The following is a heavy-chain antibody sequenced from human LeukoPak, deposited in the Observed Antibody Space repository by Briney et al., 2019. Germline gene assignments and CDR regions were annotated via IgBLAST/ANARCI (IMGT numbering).Heavy chain of an antibody. V-gene: IGHV3-74*01. CDR2: INTDGSST. CDR1: GFTLCCYW. J-gene: IGHJ6*03. Sequence: GGSLRLSCAASGFTLCCYWMHWVRQAPGKGVVWVSRINTDGSSTSYADSVKGRFTISRDNAKNTLYLQMNSLRAEDTAVYYCAREEAYYYDYMDVWGKGTTVTVSS. CDR3: AREEAYYYDYMDV.